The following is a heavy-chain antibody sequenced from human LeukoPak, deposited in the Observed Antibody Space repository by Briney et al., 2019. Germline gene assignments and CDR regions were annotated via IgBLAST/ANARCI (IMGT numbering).Heavy chain of an antibody. CDR3: ARPHCSSTDCHPPEWFDP. CDR2: MNPNSGNT. Sequence: ASVKVSCEPSGYTFTKYDINGVRQATGQGLEWMGWMNPNSGNTGYAQKFKGRVTMTRNTSTPTAYMELSSLRSEDTAVYYCARPHCSSTDCHPPEWFDPWGQGTLVTVSS. CDR1: GYTFTKYD. J-gene: IGHJ5*02. V-gene: IGHV1-8*01. D-gene: IGHD2-2*01.